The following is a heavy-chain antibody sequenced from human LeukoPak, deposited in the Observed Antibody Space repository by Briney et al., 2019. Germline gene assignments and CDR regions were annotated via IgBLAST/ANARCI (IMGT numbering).Heavy chain of an antibody. CDR1: GFTFSSYG. V-gene: IGHV3-33*01. D-gene: IGHD2-2*01. J-gene: IGHJ4*02. CDR2: IWYDGSVT. Sequence: GGSLRLSCAASGFTFSSYGMHWVRQTPGKGLEWVAVIWYDGSVTYYPDSVKGRFTISRDNSMNTLYLQMNSLRAEDTALYYCARGTRRVGDYFDSWGQGTLVTVSS. CDR3: ARGTRRVGDYFDS.